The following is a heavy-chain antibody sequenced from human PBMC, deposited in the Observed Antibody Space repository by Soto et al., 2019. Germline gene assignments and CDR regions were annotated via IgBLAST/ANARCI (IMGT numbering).Heavy chain of an antibody. V-gene: IGHV4-61*01. Sequence: PSETLSLTCTVSGGSVSSGSHYWSWIRQPPGKGLEWIGYIHYSGSTNYNPSLKSRVIISVDTSKNQFSLELSSVTAADTAMYYCARGYCGSGSGGYYFDYWGQGTLVTVS. CDR1: GGSVSSGSHY. D-gene: IGHD3-10*01. CDR2: IHYSGST. J-gene: IGHJ4*02. CDR3: ARGYCGSGSGGYYFDY.